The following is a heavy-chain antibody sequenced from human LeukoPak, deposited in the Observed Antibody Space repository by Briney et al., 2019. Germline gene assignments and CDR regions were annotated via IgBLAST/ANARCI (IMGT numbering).Heavy chain of an antibody. CDR1: GFSFSIAW. Sequence: GGSLRLSCAASGFSFSIAWMSWVRQAPGKGLQWVGRIKSKTDGGTTDYAAPVKGRFTISRDDSKNTLFLQMNSLKTEDTALYYCMTDGIPWNRWGQGTLVTVSS. CDR2: IKSKTDGGTT. CDR3: MTDGIPWNR. D-gene: IGHD1-1*01. J-gene: IGHJ5*02. V-gene: IGHV3-15*01.